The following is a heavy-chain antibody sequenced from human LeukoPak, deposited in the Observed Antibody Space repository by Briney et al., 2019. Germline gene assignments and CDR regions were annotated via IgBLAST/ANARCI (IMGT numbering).Heavy chain of an antibody. CDR1: GFTFGDYA. D-gene: IGHD1-26*01. J-gene: IGHJ6*02. Sequence: GGSLRLSCTASGFTFGDYAMSWVRQAPGKGLEWVGFIRSKAYGGTTEYAASVKGRFTISRDDSKSTAYLQMNSLKTEDTAVYYCTREAGIVGTYYYYGMDVWGQGTTVTVSS. V-gene: IGHV3-49*04. CDR2: IRSKAYGGTT. CDR3: TREAGIVGTYYYYGMDV.